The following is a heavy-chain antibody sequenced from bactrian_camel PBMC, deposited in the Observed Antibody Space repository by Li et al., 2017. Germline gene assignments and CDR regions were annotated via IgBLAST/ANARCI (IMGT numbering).Heavy chain of an antibody. CDR2: ISGADGST. CDR3: ATLALRLWAGYVPPLNY. D-gene: IGHD5*01. J-gene: IGHJ4*01. Sequence: HVQLVESGGGSVQAGGSLRLSCTASKDVYRNYCMGWFRQAPGKEREGVGVISGADGSTYYADSVKGRFTISKDNAKNTVYLQMNSLKSEDTALYYCATLALRLWAGYVPPLNYWGQGTQVTVS. CDR1: KDVYRNYC. V-gene: IGHV3S54*01.